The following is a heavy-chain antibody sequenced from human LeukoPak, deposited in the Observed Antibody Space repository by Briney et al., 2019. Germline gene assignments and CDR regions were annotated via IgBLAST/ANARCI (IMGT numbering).Heavy chain of an antibody. CDR3: ARESGIFDY. J-gene: IGHJ4*02. CDR2: ISSSGSTI. Sequence: PGGPLRLSCAASGFTFSSYEMNWVRQAPGKGLEWVSYISSSGSTIYYADSVKGRFTISRDNAKNSLYLQMNSLRAEDTAVYYCARESGIFDYWGQGTLVTVSS. CDR1: GFTFSSYE. D-gene: IGHD3-3*01. V-gene: IGHV3-48*03.